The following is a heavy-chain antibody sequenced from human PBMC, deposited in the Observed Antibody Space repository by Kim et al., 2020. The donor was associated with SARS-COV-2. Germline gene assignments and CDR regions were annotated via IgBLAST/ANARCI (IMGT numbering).Heavy chain of an antibody. D-gene: IGHD3-3*01. Sequence: SLKSRVTISVDTSKNQFSLKLSSVTAADTAVYYCARGRYLRFLARAYLDYWGQGTLVTVSS. CDR3: ARGRYLRFLARAYLDY. V-gene: IGHV4-34*01. J-gene: IGHJ4*02.